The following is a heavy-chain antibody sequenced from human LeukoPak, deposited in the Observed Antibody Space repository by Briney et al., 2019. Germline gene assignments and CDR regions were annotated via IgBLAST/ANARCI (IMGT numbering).Heavy chain of an antibody. Sequence: GGSLRLSCVASGFMFDDYTMHWVRHAPRKGLQCVSLNNWDGGSTYYDASVKGRFTVSRDNSKNSLYLQMNSLRTEDSTFYYCATGDEDSPMNFYHWGQGTLVTVSS. CDR2: NNWDGGST. CDR3: ATGDEDSPMNFYH. CDR1: GFMFDDYT. J-gene: IGHJ4*02. D-gene: IGHD5-18*01. V-gene: IGHV3-43*01.